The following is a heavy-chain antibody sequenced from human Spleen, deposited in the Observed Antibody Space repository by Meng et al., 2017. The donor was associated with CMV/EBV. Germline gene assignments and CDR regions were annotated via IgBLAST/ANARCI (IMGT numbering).Heavy chain of an antibody. CDR1: GYTFTGYY. D-gene: IGHD3-22*01. CDR3: ARAGHYYDSSGYHY. J-gene: IGHJ4*02. V-gene: IGHV1-2*02. CDR2: INPNSGGT. Sequence: ASVKVPCKASGYTFTGYYMHWVRQAPGQGLEWMGWINPNSGGTNYAQKFQGRVTMTRDTSISTAYMELRSLRSDDTAVYYCARAGHYYDSSGYHYWDQGTLVTVSS.